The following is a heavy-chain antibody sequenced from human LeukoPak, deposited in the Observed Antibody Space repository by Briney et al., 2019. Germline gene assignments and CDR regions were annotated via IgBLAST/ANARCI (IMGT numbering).Heavy chain of an antibody. Sequence: GGSLRLSCAASGFTFSSYSMNWVRQAPGKGLEWVSSISSSSSYIYYADSVKGRFTISRDNAKNSLYLQTNSLRAEDTAVYYCARDGEGIVEYYYYGMDVWGQGTTVTVSS. CDR3: ARDGEGIVEYYYYGMDV. V-gene: IGHV3-21*01. J-gene: IGHJ6*02. CDR1: GFTFSSYS. D-gene: IGHD1-26*01. CDR2: ISSSSSYI.